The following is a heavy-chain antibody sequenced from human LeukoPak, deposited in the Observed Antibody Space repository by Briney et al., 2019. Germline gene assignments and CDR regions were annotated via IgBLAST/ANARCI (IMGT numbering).Heavy chain of an antibody. CDR2: INHSGST. CDR1: GGSFSGYY. D-gene: IGHD3-22*01. J-gene: IGHJ3*02. CDR3: ASSRTAYDSSGYYYEDAFDI. Sequence: SETLSLTCAVYGGSFSGYYWSWIRQPPGKGLEWIGEINHSGSTNYNPSLKSRVTISVDTSKNQFSLKLSSVTAADTAVYYCASSRTAYDSSGYYYEDAFDIWGQGTMVTVSS. V-gene: IGHV4-34*01.